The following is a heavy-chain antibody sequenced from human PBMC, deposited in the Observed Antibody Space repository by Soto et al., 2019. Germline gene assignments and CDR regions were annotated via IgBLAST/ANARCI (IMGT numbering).Heavy chain of an antibody. V-gene: IGHV3-30-3*01. CDR3: ARSTTVTTRGYYYGMDV. CDR2: ISYDGSNK. CDR1: GFTFSSYA. D-gene: IGHD4-17*01. J-gene: IGHJ6*02. Sequence: ESGGGVVQPGRSLRLSCAASGFTFSSYAMHWVRQAPGKGLEWVAVISYDGSNKYYADSVKGRFTISRDNSKNTLYLQMNSLRAEDTAVYYCARSTTVTTRGYYYGMDVWGQGTTVTVSS.